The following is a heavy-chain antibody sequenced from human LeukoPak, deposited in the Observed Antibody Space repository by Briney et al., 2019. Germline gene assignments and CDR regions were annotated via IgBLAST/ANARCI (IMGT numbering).Heavy chain of an antibody. J-gene: IGHJ3*02. CDR3: ATDPHDDAFDI. CDR1: GGSLSSSSYF. CDR2: INHSGST. V-gene: IGHV4-39*07. Sequence: SETLSLTCTVSGGSLSSSSYFWGWLRQPPGKGLEWIGEINHSGSTNYNPSLKSRVTISVDTSKNQFSLKLSSVTAADTAVYYCATDPHDDAFDIWGQGTMVTVSS.